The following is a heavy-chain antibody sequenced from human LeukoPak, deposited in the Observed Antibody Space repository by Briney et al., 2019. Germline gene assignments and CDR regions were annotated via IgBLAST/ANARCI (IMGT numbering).Heavy chain of an antibody. Sequence: GGSLRLSCTASGFSSSSYWMHWVRQAPGKGLVWVSRINSAGVSTNYADSVKGRFTISRDNAKNTLYLQMNSLRAEDTAIYYCGRDIATAVDYWGLGTLVTVSS. D-gene: IGHD6-13*01. CDR1: GFSSSSYW. V-gene: IGHV3-74*01. CDR2: INSAGVST. J-gene: IGHJ4*02. CDR3: GRDIATAVDY.